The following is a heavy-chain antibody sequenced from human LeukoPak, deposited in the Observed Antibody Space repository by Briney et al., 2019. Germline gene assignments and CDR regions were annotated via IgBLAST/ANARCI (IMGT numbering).Heavy chain of an antibody. CDR3: AKASRKWELRYFDY. CDR1: GFTFRTY. CDR2: ISGSGGST. Sequence: GGSLRLSCAASGFTFRTYMSWVRQAPGKGLEWVSAISGSGGSTYYADSVKGRFTISRDNSKNTLYLQMNSLRAEDTAVYYCAKASRKWELRYFDYWGQGTLVTVSS. V-gene: IGHV3-23*01. D-gene: IGHD1-26*01. J-gene: IGHJ4*02.